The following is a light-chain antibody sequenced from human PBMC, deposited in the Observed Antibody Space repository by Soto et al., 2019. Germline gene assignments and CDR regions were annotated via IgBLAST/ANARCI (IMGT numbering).Light chain of an antibody. CDR2: AAS. CDR3: QQSYSTPVT. J-gene: IGKJ2*01. V-gene: IGKV1-39*01. CDR1: QSISSY. Sequence: DIQMTQSPSSLSASVGDRVTITCRASQSISSYLNWYQQKPGKAPKLLIYAASSLQSGVPSRFSASGSGTDFTLTISSLQPEDFATYYWQQSYSTPVTVGQGTKLEIK.